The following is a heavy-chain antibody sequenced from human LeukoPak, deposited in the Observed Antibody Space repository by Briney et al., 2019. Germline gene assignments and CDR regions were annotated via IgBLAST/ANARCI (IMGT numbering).Heavy chain of an antibody. CDR3: ARARSSSSAVPWYFDY. Sequence: SETLSLTCAVYGGSFSGYYWSWIRQPPGKGLEWIGYIYYSGSTNYNPSLKSRVTISVDTSKNQFSLKLSSVTAADTAVYYCARARSSSSAVPWYFDYWGQGTLVTVSS. CDR2: IYYSGST. J-gene: IGHJ4*02. CDR1: GGSFSGYY. D-gene: IGHD6-6*01. V-gene: IGHV4-59*01.